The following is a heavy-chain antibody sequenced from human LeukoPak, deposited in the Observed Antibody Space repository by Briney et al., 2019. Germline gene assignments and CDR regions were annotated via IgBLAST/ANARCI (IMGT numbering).Heavy chain of an antibody. D-gene: IGHD2-2*01. CDR2: INPNSGDT. CDR3: ARANFLYCSSTTCLFDY. J-gene: IGHJ4*02. Sequence: ASVTVSCKASGYTFTDYYLHWVRQAPAQGFEWMGCINPNSGDTNYAQKFQGRVTMTRDTSISTAHMEMSRLRSDDTAVYYCARANFLYCSSTTCLFDYWGQGTLVTVSS. CDR1: GYTFTDYY. V-gene: IGHV1-2*02.